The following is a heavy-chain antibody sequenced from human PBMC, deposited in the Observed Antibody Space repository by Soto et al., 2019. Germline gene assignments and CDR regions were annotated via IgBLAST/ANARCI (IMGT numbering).Heavy chain of an antibody. Sequence: QVRLQESGPGLVKPSETLSLTCTVSGGSLSTYYLCWIRQPPGKVLEWIVYMSYSGSSNYNPSLKGRVIMSVDTSKHQVSLKLSSVTAADTAVYYCAITRIPSTADTFDPWGQGTLVTVSS. J-gene: IGHJ5*02. CDR2: MSYSGSS. V-gene: IGHV4-59*01. CDR3: AITRIPSTADTFDP. D-gene: IGHD1-20*01. CDR1: GGSLSTYY.